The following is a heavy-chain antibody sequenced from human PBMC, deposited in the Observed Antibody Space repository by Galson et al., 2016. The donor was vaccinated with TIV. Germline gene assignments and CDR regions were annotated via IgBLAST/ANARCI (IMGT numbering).Heavy chain of an antibody. CDR2: IENDGSNK. J-gene: IGHJ4*02. Sequence: SLRLSCAASGLSFSGHGMHWVRKAPGKGLEWVAFIENDGSNKYYPDSMKGRFTVSRDNSKNTLYLHMNSLRPEDTAIYYCAKDQGQVGNYYGGCKFDFWGKGVLVTVSS. V-gene: IGHV3-30*02. D-gene: IGHD4-23*01. CDR3: AKDQGQVGNYYGGCKFDF. CDR1: GLSFSGHG.